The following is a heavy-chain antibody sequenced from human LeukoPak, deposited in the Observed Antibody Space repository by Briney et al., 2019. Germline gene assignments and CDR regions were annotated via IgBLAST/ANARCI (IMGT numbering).Heavy chain of an antibody. CDR2: IYYSGST. J-gene: IGHJ5*02. Sequence: SETPSLTCTVSGGSISSYYWSWIRQPPGKGLEWIGYIYYSGSTNYNPSLKSRVTISVDTSKNQFSLKLSSVTAADTAVYYCARDIVFDPWGQGTLVTVSS. CDR1: GGSISSYY. CDR3: ARDIVFDP. V-gene: IGHV4-59*12. D-gene: IGHD2-15*01.